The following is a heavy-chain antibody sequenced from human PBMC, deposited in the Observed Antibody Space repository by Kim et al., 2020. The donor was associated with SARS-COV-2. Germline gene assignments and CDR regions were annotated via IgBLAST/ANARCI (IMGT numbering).Heavy chain of an antibody. V-gene: IGHV4-59*08. J-gene: IGHJ5*02. CDR3: ARHRLSPYSSSSGFDP. Sequence: SLKSRVTISVDTSKNQFSLKLSSVTAADTAVYYCARHRLSPYSSSSGFDPWGQGTLVTVSS. D-gene: IGHD6-13*01.